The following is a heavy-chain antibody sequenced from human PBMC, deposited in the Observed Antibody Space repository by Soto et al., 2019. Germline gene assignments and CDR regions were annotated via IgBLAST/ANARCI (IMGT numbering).Heavy chain of an antibody. D-gene: IGHD2-2*01. CDR3: AREHEAIVVVPAATNYYYYYMDV. J-gene: IGHJ6*03. CDR1: GYTFTSYG. V-gene: IGHV1-18*01. CDR2: ISAYNGNT. Sequence: ASVKVSCKASGYTFTSYGISWVRQAPGQGLEWMGWISAYNGNTNYAQKFQGRVTITRDTSASTAYMELSSLRSEDTAVYYCAREHEAIVVVPAATNYYYYYMDVWGKGTTVTVSS.